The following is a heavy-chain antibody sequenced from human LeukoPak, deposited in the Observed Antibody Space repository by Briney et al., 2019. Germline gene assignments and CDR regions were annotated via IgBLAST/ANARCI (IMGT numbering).Heavy chain of an antibody. Sequence: SETLSLTCTVSGGSISTYYWSWIRQPPGKGLEWIGYIYYSGSTNYNPSLKSRVTISVDTSKNQFSLKLSSVTAADTAVYYCARDAVRGVYNWFDPWGQGTLVTVSS. CDR3: ARDAVRGVYNWFDP. CDR1: GGSISTYY. J-gene: IGHJ5*02. D-gene: IGHD3-10*01. CDR2: IYYSGST. V-gene: IGHV4-59*01.